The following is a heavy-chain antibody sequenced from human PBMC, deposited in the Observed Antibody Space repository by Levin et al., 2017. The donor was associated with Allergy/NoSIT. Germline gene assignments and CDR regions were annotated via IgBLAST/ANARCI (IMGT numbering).Heavy chain of an antibody. Sequence: GESLKISCAASGFTFSSYWMHWVHQAPGKGLVWVSRINSDGSSTSYADSVKGRFTISRDNAKNTLYLQMNSLRAEDTAVYYCARGYSGYELYGGGVDYWGQGTLVTVSS. V-gene: IGHV3-74*01. CDR3: ARGYSGYELYGGGVDY. D-gene: IGHD5-12*01. CDR2: INSDGSST. CDR1: GFTFSSYW. J-gene: IGHJ4*02.